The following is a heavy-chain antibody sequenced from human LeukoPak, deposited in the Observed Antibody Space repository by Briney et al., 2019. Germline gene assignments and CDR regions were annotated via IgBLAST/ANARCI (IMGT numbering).Heavy chain of an antibody. D-gene: IGHD3-3*01. CDR3: ARDGVQNWFDP. J-gene: IGHJ5*02. Sequence: PSETLSLTCTVSGGSISSYYWSWIRQPPGKGLEWIGYIYYSGSTNYNPSLKSRVTISVDTSKNQFSLKLSSVTAADTAVYYCARDGVQNWFDPWGQGTLVTVSP. V-gene: IGHV4-59*01. CDR1: GGSISSYY. CDR2: IYYSGST.